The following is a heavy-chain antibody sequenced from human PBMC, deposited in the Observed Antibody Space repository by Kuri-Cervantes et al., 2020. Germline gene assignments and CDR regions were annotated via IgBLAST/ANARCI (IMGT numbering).Heavy chain of an antibody. D-gene: IGHD2-2*01. J-gene: IGHJ4*02. CDR2: ITSSSSYI. V-gene: IGHV3-21*01. Sequence: GESLKTSCAASGFTFSSYSMNWVRHAPGKGLEWVSSITSSSSYIYYADSVKGRFTISRDNAKNSLYLQMNSLRAEDTAVYYCASKWHCSSTSCRDYWGQGTLVTVSS. CDR1: GFTFSSYS. CDR3: ASKWHCSSTSCRDY.